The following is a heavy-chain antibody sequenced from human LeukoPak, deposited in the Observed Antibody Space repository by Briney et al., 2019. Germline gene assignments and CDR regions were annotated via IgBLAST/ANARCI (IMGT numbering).Heavy chain of an antibody. CDR1: GGTFSSYA. CDR3: ARGFNCGGDCYYWFDP. CDR2: IIPIFGTA. J-gene: IGHJ5*02. Sequence: GASVTVSCKASGGTFSSYAISWVRQAPGQGLEWMGGIIPIFGTANYAQKFQGRVTITADESTSTAYMELSSLRSEDAAVYYCARGFNCGGDCYYWFDPWGQGTLVTVSS. D-gene: IGHD2-21*02. V-gene: IGHV1-69*13.